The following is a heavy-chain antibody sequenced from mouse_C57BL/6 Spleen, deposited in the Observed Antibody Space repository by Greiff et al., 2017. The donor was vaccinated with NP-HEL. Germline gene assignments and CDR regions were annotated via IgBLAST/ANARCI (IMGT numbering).Heavy chain of an antibody. J-gene: IGHJ4*01. CDR1: GYAFSSSW. V-gene: IGHV1-82*01. Sequence: QVQLKQSGPELVKPGASVKISCKASGYAFSSSWMNWVKQRPGKGLEWIGRIYPGDGDTNYNGKFKGKATLTADKSSSTAYMQLSSLTSEDSAVYFCARNEDYYGAMDYWGQGTSVTVSS. CDR3: ARNEDYYGAMDY. D-gene: IGHD1-1*02. CDR2: IYPGDGDT.